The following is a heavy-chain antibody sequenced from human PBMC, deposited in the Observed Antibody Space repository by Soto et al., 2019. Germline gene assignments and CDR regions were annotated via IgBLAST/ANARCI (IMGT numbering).Heavy chain of an antibody. V-gene: IGHV1-18*01. CDR3: XXRRGLRSDGTAVYYWARDPYHVLMLNAPNLYGMDV. Sequence: QVQLVQSGAEVKKPGASVKVSCKASGYTFTTYDISWVRQAPGQGLEWMGRISTYNGNTNYPQSLQGRLTTTTDTXXXPTXXXRLTKTPGHSXXTXYXXRRGLRSDGTAVYYWARDPYHVLMLNAPNLYGMDVWGQGTTVTVSS. D-gene: IGHD3-10*01. J-gene: IGHJ6*02. CDR2: ISTYNGNT. CDR1: GYTFTTYD.